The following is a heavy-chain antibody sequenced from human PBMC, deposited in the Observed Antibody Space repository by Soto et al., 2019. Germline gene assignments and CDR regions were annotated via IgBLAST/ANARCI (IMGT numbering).Heavy chain of an antibody. D-gene: IGHD6-13*01. V-gene: IGHV1-69*13. CDR1: GGTFSSYA. J-gene: IGHJ6*03. CDR3: ARDTTWGGYSSSWYYYYMDV. CDR2: IIPIFGTA. Sequence: ASVKVSCKASGGTFSSYAISWVRQAPGQGLEWMGGIIPIFGTANYAQKFQGRVTITAAESTSTAYMELSSLRSEETAVYYCARDTTWGGYSSSWYYYYMDVWGNGTTVTVSS.